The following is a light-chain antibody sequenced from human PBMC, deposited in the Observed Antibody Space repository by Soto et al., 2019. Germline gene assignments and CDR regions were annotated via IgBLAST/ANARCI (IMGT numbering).Light chain of an antibody. V-gene: IGKV3-20*01. CDR2: GAS. CDR3: QQYGSSAPIT. J-gene: IGKJ5*01. CDR1: QSVSSSY. Sequence: EIVLTQSPGTLSLSPGERATLYCRASQSVSSSYLAWYQQKPGQAPRLLIYGASTRATSFPARFSGSGSGTDFTLTISSLQSEDFAVYYCQQYGSSAPITFGQGTRLEIK.